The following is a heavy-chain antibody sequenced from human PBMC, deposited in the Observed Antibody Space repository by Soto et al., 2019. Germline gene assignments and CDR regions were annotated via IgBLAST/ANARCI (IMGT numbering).Heavy chain of an antibody. J-gene: IGHJ4*02. CDR2: ITGSGGGT. V-gene: IGHV3-23*01. CDR1: GFTFSSYA. Sequence: EVQLLEFGGGLVQPGGSLRLSCAASGFTFSSYAMSWVRQAPGKGLEWVSTITGSGGGTYYADSVKGRFTMSRDNSKNTLYLQMNSLRDEDTAVYYCAKATRTIAVAGSYDYWGQGTLVTVSS. D-gene: IGHD6-19*01. CDR3: AKATRTIAVAGSYDY.